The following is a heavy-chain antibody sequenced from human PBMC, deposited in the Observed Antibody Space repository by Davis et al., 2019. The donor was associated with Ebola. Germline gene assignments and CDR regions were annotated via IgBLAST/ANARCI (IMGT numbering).Heavy chain of an antibody. CDR2: IYHSGST. J-gene: IGHJ6*02. CDR1: GGSISSGGYS. Sequence: MPSETLSLTCAVSGGSISSGGYSWSWIRQPPGKGLEWIGYIYHSGSTNYNPSLKSRVTISVDTSKNQFSLKLSSVTAADTAVYYCAREAAALSLYYYYGMDVWGQGTTVTVSS. CDR3: AREAAALSLYYYYGMDV. D-gene: IGHD6-13*01. V-gene: IGHV4-30-2*01.